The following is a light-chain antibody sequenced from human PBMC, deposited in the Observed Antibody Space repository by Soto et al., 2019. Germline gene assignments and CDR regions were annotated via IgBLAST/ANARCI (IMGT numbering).Light chain of an antibody. CDR3: QQYNNWPPT. CDR1: QSARIS. CDR2: DVS. Sequence: ETLMTQSPATLSVSPXXXXXXXXXASQSARISLGWYQQKPGQAPRLLIYDVSTRATGVPARFSGSGSGTEFTLTISSPQSEDFAVYYCQQYNNWPPTFGQGTRLEI. J-gene: IGKJ5*01. V-gene: IGKV3-15*01.